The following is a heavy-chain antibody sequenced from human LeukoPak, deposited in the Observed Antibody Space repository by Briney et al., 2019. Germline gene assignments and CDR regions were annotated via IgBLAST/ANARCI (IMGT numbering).Heavy chain of an antibody. CDR3: AKDRYYEDY. V-gene: IGHV3-74*01. D-gene: IGHD3-22*01. J-gene: IGHJ4*02. CDR1: GLAFSAYK. CDR2: INEDGSTT. Sequence: GGSLRLSCAASGLAFSAYKMHWVRQAPGKGLVWVSRINEDGSTTNYADSVKGRSTIFRDNAKNTLYLQMNSLRAEDTAVYYCAKDRYYEDYWGQGTLVTVSS.